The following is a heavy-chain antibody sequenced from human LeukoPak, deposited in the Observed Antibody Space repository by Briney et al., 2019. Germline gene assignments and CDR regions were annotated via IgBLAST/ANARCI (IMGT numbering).Heavy chain of an antibody. V-gene: IGHV1-3*01. CDR1: GYTFTNYA. D-gene: IGHD1-14*01. CDR2: INAGHGNT. J-gene: IGHJ4*02. CDR3: ARGAGFAEPLPEY. Sequence: RGASVKVSCKASGYTFTNYAIQWVRQVPGQRLEWMGWINAGHGNTKYSQKLQGRVTITRDTSASTAYMELSSLRSEDTAVYYCARGAGFAEPLPEYWGQGTLLTVSS.